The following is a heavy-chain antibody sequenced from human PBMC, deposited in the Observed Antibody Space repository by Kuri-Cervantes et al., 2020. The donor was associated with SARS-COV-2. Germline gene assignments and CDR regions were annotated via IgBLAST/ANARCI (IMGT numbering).Heavy chain of an antibody. J-gene: IGHJ6*02. D-gene: IGHD3-10*01. Sequence: SETLSLTCAVYGGSFSGYYWSWIRQPPGKGLEWIGEINHSGSTNYNPSLKSRVTVSVDTSKNQFSLKLSSVTAADTAVYYCARGGLRVRGVIPYYYGMDVWGQGTTVTVS. V-gene: IGHV4-34*01. CDR2: INHSGST. CDR1: GGSFSGYY. CDR3: ARGGLRVRGVIPYYYGMDV.